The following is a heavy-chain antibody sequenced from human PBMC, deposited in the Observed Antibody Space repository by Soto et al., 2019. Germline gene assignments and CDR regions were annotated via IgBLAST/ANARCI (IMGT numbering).Heavy chain of an antibody. J-gene: IGHJ3*02. Sequence: EVQLVESGGGLVQSGGSLRLSCAASGFTFSGFWMHWVRQAPGKGLVWVSRINSDGSRTNYADSVKGRFTISRDNAVNTLYLRMNSLRAEETAVYYCARGVRGSYGLDIWGQGTVVTVSS. V-gene: IGHV3-74*01. CDR3: ARGVRGSYGLDI. CDR1: GFTFSGFW. CDR2: INSDGSRT. D-gene: IGHD3-10*01.